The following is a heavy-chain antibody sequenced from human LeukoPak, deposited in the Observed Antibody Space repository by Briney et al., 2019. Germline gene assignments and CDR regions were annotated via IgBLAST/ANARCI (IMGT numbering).Heavy chain of an antibody. CDR3: AKEKSIRIAAARFDL. CDR1: GFTFSSYA. Sequence: GGSLRLSCAASGFTFSSYAMHWVRQAPGKGLEWVAVISYDGSNKYYADSVKGRFTISRDNSKNTLYLQMNSLRAEDTAVYYCAKEKSIRIAAARFDLWGRGTLVTVSS. V-gene: IGHV3-30-3*01. J-gene: IGHJ2*01. CDR2: ISYDGSNK. D-gene: IGHD6-13*01.